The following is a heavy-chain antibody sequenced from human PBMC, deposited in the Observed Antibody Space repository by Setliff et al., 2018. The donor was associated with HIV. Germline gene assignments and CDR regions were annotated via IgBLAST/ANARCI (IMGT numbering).Heavy chain of an antibody. Sequence: ASVKVSCKASGYSFTDYYIHWVRQAPGQGLEWMGRINPKNGGTNYVQRFRDRVTMTRDTSISTVYMELSSLRSDDTAVYYCAKGSDCGGACQPAGDYWGQGTLVTVSS. CDR2: INPKNGGT. CDR1: GYSFTDYY. D-gene: IGHD2-21*02. J-gene: IGHJ4*02. V-gene: IGHV1-2*06. CDR3: AKGSDCGGACQPAGDY.